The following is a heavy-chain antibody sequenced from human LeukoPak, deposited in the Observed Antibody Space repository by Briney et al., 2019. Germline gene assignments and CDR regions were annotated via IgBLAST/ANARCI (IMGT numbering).Heavy chain of an antibody. J-gene: IGHJ5*02. D-gene: IGHD1-1*01. CDR3: ARAVQLERRWWFDP. CDR2: IYHSGST. CDR1: GGYISSSNW. V-gene: IGHV4-4*02. Sequence: PSETLSLTCAVSGGYISSSNWWSWVRQPPGKGLEWIGEIYHSGSTNYNPSLKSRVTISVDKSKNQFSLKLSSVTAADTAVYYCARAVQLERRWWFDPWGQGTLVTVSS.